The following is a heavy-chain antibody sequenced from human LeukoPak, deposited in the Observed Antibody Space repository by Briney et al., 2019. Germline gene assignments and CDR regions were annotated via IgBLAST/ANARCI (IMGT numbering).Heavy chain of an antibody. CDR3: ARDRAWNYFDY. D-gene: IGHD3-3*01. CDR2: ISNDGSRK. V-gene: IGHV3-30*03. Sequence: GGSLRLSCAPSGFTFSRHGMHWVRQAPGKGLEWVAIISNDGSRKYYAHTVEGRFTISRDNSKNTLYLQMDSLRAEDTAVYYCARDRAWNYFDYWGQGTLVTVSS. CDR1: GFTFSRHG. J-gene: IGHJ4*02.